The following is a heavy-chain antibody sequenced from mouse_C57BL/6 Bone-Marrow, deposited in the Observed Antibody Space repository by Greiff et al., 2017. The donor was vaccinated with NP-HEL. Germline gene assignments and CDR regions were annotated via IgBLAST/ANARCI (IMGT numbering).Heavy chain of an antibody. CDR1: GSTFTSSW. V-gene: IGHV1-55*01. CDR3: ARCLCRKYFDY. CDR2: IYPGSVGT. D-gene: IGHD6-5*01. J-gene: IGHJ2*01. Sequence: QVQLKQPGAELVKPGASVKMSCKASGSTFTSSWITWVKQRPGQGLEWIGDIYPGSVGTNYNGKFKSKATLTVDPSSSTAYMQLSSLTSEDSAVYYCARCLCRKYFDYWGQGTTLTVSS.